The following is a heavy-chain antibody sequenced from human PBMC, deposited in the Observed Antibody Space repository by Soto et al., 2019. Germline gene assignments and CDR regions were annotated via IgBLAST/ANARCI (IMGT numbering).Heavy chain of an antibody. Sequence: QLHLVQSGAVVKKPGASVTVSCSASGYPVTAYYMHWVRQAPGRGLEWMGGINPATGAAKYTQTFRGRVTMTRDTSTNTGFMELSGLTFEDTAVFYCARGGGVGVAGSAAFDMWGQGTLVTVSS. J-gene: IGHJ3*02. CDR3: ARGGGVGVAGSAAFDM. CDR2: INPATGAA. D-gene: IGHD3-3*01. CDR1: GYPVTAYY. V-gene: IGHV1-2*02.